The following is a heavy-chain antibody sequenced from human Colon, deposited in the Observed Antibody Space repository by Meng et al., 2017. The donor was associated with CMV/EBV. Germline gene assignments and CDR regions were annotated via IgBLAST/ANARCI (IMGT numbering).Heavy chain of an antibody. Sequence: GGSLRLSCAASGFNFSTYSMNWVRQAPGKGLEWLSSISTRSSFIYYADAVKGRFTISRDNANNTVYLQMYSLKTEDTAVYYCAKHCVSGSRNLDPSPSWGQGTVVTVSS. V-gene: IGHV3-21*06. CDR2: ISTRSSFI. CDR3: AKHCVSGSRNLDPSPS. D-gene: IGHD5-12*01. CDR1: GFNFSTYS. J-gene: IGHJ5*02.